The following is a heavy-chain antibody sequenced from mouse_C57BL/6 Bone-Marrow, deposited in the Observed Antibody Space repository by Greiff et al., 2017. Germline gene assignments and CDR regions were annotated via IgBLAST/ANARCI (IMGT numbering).Heavy chain of an antibody. D-gene: IGHD1-1*01. V-gene: IGHV1-53*01. Sequence: QVQLQQSGTELVKPGASVKLSCKASGYTFTSYWMHWVKQRPGQGLEWIGNINPSNGGTKYNEKFKSKATLTVDKSSSTAYMHLSSLTSEDSAVYYCARTPHYYGSLYYAMDYCGQGTSVTVSS. CDR3: ARTPHYYGSLYYAMDY. J-gene: IGHJ4*01. CDR1: GYTFTSYW. CDR2: INPSNGGT.